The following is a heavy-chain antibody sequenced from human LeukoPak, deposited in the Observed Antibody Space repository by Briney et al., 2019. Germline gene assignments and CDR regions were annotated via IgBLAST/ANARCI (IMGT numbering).Heavy chain of an antibody. D-gene: IGHD3-9*01. CDR1: GYTFTDYY. J-gene: IGHJ5*02. CDR2: INPSSGGT. Sequence: ASVKVSCKASGYTFTDYYMHWVRQAPGQGLEWMGWINPSSGGTNHAQKFQGRVTMTRDTSISTAYMELSRLRSDDTAVYYCARGVAEGWLRYFDPTFDPWGQGTLVTVSS. V-gene: IGHV1-2*02. CDR3: ARGVAEGWLRYFDPTFDP.